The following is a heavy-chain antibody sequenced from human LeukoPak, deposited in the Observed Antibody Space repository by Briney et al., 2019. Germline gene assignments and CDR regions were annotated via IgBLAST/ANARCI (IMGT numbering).Heavy chain of an antibody. J-gene: IGHJ5*02. CDR2: IYYSGST. Sequence: SETLSLTCTVSGGSISSYYWSWIRQPPGKGLEWIGYIYYSGSTNYNPSLKSRVTISVKTSKNQFSLKLSSVTAADTAVYYCARDSGTTGEVKFDPWGQGTLVTVSS. V-gene: IGHV4-59*01. CDR3: ARDSGTTGEVKFDP. CDR1: GGSISSYY. D-gene: IGHD3-10*01.